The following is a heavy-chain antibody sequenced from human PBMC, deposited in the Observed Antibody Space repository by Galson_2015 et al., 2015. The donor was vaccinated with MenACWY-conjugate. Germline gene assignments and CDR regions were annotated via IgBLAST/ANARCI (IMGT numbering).Heavy chain of an antibody. Sequence: SVKVSCKASGYTFFSYYLHWVRQAPGQGLEWMGIINPSGGSTSYAQKFQGRVTMTRDTSTSTVYMELSSLGSEDTAVYYCARSLELITFDYWGRGTLVTVSS. J-gene: IGHJ4*02. CDR3: ARSLELITFDY. D-gene: IGHD1-7*01. CDR1: GYTFFSYY. CDR2: INPSGGST. V-gene: IGHV1-46*01.